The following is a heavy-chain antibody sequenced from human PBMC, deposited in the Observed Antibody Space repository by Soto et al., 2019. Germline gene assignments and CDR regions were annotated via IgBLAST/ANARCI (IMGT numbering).Heavy chain of an antibody. V-gene: IGHV4-59*01. CDR2: IYYCVST. Sequence: SETLSLTCTVSGGSISSYYWSWIRQPPGKGLEWFWYIYYCVSTNYNPSLKSRVTISVDTSKNQFSLKLSSVTAADTAVYYFAREYTYYDILTGYYNVGRFDPWGQGTLVTVSS. D-gene: IGHD3-9*01. CDR1: GGSISSYY. J-gene: IGHJ5*02. CDR3: AREYTYYDILTGYYNVGRFDP.